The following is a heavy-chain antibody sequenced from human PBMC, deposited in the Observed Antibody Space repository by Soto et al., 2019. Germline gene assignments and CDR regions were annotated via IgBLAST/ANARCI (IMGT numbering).Heavy chain of an antibody. V-gene: IGHV3-21*01. D-gene: IGHD5-12*01. CDR3: ASASRAGDQALYSGYDHYYSYGMDV. CDR2: ISSSSSYI. Sequence: PGGSLRLSCAASGFTFSSYSMNWVRQAPGKGLEWVSSISSSSSYIYYADSVKGRFTISRDNAKNSLYLQMNSLRAEYTAVYYWASASRAGDQALYSGYDHYYSYGMDVWGKGTTVAVSS. J-gene: IGHJ6*04. CDR1: GFTFSSYS.